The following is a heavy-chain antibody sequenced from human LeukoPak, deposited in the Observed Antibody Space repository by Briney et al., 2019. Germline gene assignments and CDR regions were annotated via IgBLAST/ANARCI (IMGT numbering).Heavy chain of an antibody. Sequence: SETLSLTCTVSGGSISSYYWSWIRQPPGKGLEWIGYIYYSGSTNYNPSLKSRVTISVDTSKNQFSLKLSSVTAADTAVYYCARLYSSSDYWGQGTLVTVSS. CDR3: ARLYSSSDY. J-gene: IGHJ4*02. D-gene: IGHD6-6*01. CDR1: GGSISSYY. V-gene: IGHV4-59*01. CDR2: IYYSGST.